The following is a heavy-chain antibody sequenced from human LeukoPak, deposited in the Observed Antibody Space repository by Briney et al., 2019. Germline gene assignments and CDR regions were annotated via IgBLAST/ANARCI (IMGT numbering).Heavy chain of an antibody. D-gene: IGHD3-22*01. CDR2: IWFEGIRK. CDR3: ARDLEDSSPFGAFDM. J-gene: IGHJ3*02. CDR1: GFTFSNYG. V-gene: IGHV3-33*01. Sequence: GGSLRLSCAASGFTFSNYGMHWVRQVPGKGLEWVAAIWFEGIRKYYADSVKGRLTIPRDNSKNTLYLQMNSLRAEDTAVYYCARDLEDSSPFGAFDMWGQGTMVTVSS.